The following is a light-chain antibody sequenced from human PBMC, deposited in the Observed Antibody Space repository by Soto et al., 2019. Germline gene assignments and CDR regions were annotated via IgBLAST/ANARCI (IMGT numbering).Light chain of an antibody. CDR1: QHFRGGS. V-gene: IGKV3-20*01. CDR2: AAS. J-gene: IGKJ1*01. CDR3: QQYDTSPTT. Sequence: EIVLTQSPGTLSLSPGERATLSCRASQHFRGGSLARYQKSAAASARLVNCAASSRATGIPDRFSGSGYGTKFTLTISRLETEDFAEYYCQQYDTSPTTFGQGTKVDIK.